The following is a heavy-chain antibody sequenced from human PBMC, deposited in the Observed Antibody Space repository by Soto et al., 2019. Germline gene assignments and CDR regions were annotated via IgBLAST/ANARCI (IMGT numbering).Heavy chain of an antibody. Sequence: XXSLRLSFAASGFTFDDYTMHWVLQAPGKGLEWVSLISWDGDSTYYADSVKGRFTISRDNSKDSLYLQMNSLRNEDTALYYCAKDLTLWSTTGIDVWGQGTTVTVSS. CDR1: GFTFDDYT. V-gene: IGHV3-43*01. CDR2: ISWDGDST. J-gene: IGHJ6*02. CDR3: AKDLTLWSTTGIDV. D-gene: IGHD3-10*01.